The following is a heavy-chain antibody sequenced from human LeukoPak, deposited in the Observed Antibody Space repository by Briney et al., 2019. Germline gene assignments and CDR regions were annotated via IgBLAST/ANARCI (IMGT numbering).Heavy chain of an antibody. CDR3: ARDRKTVAVAGTENAFDI. V-gene: IGHV4-4*02. CDR1: GGSISSSNW. J-gene: IGHJ3*02. CDR2: IYHSGST. Sequence: SETLSLTCAVSGGSISSSNWWSWVRQPPGKGLEWIGEIYHSGSTNYNPSLKSRVTISVDKSKNQFSLKLSSVTAADTAVYYCARDRKTVAVAGTENAFDIWGQGTMVTVSS. D-gene: IGHD6-19*01.